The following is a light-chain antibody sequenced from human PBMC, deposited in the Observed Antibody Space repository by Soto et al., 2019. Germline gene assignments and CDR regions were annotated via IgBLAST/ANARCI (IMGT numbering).Light chain of an antibody. CDR2: GAS. CDR3: QQYGSSPPT. J-gene: IGKJ1*01. CDR1: QSVNSNY. Sequence: ESVLAQSPGTLSLSPGERATLSCRASQSVNSNYLTWYQQKPGQAPRLLIYGASSRATGIPDRFSGSGSGTDFTITISRLEPEDFAVYYCQQYGSSPPTFGQGTKVEIK. V-gene: IGKV3-20*01.